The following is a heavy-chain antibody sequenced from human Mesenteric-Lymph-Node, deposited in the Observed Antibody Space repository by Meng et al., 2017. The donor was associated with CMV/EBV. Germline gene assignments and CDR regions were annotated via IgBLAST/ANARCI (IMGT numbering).Heavy chain of an antibody. V-gene: IGHV6-1*01. CDR3: AYFGDVPPLW. Sequence: IQLQQAGPGRVKASQTLTVTWTITGDSISRNNAALNGIRQSPSRGLEWRGRTYYRSESYNDYAVSVKSRISVNLDTSKNQLSLHLNFVTPEDTAVYYCAYFGDVPPLWWGQGTLFTVSS. D-gene: IGHD3-16*01. J-gene: IGHJ4*02. CDR2: TYYRSESYN. CDR1: GDSISRNNAA.